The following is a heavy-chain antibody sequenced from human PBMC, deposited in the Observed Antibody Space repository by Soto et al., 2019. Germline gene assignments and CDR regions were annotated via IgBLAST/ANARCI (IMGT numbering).Heavy chain of an antibody. J-gene: IGHJ3*02. CDR3: AKDSYYDLVTGYSRNAFDI. Sequence: GGSLRLSCAASGFIFENFGMSWVRQAPGKGLEWISSISGSGFKKYYADSVKGRFTISRDNSKSTVYLELNNLSAEDTAVYYCAKDSYYDLVTGYSRNAFDIWGRGALVTVSS. CDR2: ISGSGFKK. D-gene: IGHD3-9*01. CDR1: GFIFENFG. V-gene: IGHV3-23*01.